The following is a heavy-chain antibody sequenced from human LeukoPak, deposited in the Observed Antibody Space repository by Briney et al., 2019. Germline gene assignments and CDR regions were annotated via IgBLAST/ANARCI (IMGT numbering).Heavy chain of an antibody. V-gene: IGHV4-59*08. CDR1: GGSISSYY. D-gene: IGHD2-21*02. J-gene: IGHJ4*02. Sequence: PSETLSLTCTVSGGSISSYYWSWIRQPPGKGLEWIGYIYYSGSTNYNPSLKSRVTISVDTSKNQFSLKLSSVTAADTAVYYCARLHCGGDCYPAGWGQGTLVTVSS. CDR3: ARLHCGGDCYPAG. CDR2: IYYSGST.